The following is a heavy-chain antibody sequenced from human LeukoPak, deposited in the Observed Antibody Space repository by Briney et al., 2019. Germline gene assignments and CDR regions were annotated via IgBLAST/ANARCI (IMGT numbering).Heavy chain of an antibody. V-gene: IGHV1-18*01. J-gene: IGHJ4*02. CDR2: ISAYNGNA. CDR1: GYSFTSYG. D-gene: IGHD4-17*01. CDR3: ARSPTVTLLYYFDY. Sequence: ASVKVSCKTSGYSFTSYGISWVRQAPGQGPEWMGWISAYNGNANYAQELQGRVTMTTDTSTNTAYMELRSLRSDDTAVYYCARSPTVTLLYYFDYWGQGTLVTVSS.